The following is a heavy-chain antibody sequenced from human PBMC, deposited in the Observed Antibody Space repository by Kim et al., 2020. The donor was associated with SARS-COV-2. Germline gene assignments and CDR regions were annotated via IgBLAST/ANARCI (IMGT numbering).Heavy chain of an antibody. J-gene: IGHJ2*01. V-gene: IGHV3-74*01. CDR1: GFSFSSHY. D-gene: IGHD2-15*01. Sequence: GGSLRLSCAASGFSFSSHYIHWVRQAPGKGLEWVSRIYSDGTKKDYADSVEGRFSVSRDNAKNTLYLQMNGLRVDDTAVYYCAKDFDINGGKWGRGTRVTVS. CDR2: IYSDGTKK. CDR3: AKDFDINGGK.